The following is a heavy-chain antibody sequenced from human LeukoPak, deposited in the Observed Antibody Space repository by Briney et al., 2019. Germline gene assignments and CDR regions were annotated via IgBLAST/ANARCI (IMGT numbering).Heavy chain of an antibody. J-gene: IGHJ5*02. V-gene: IGHV4-39*07. CDR3: ARNCTADNDVSRSRDKWFDP. D-gene: IGHD2-8*02. CDR2: IYYSGST. Sequence: PSETLSLTCTVSGDSISSTSHYWAWVRQPPGKGLEWIGSIYYSGSTHYNPSLKSRVTISMDTSKNQFSLKLKSVTAADTALYYCARNCTADNDVSRSRDKWFDPWGQGTLVTVSS. CDR1: GDSISSTSHY.